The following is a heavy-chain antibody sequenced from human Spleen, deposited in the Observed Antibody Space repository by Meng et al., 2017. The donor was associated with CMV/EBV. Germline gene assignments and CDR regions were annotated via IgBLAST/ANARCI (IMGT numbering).Heavy chain of an antibody. CDR2: ISYDGSNK. D-gene: IGHD4-17*01. V-gene: IGHV3-30-3*01. CDR3: ARAGNYGDYSNPTY. Sequence: SGFTFSSYAMHWVRQAPGKGLEWVAVISYDGSNKYYADSVKGRFTISRDNSKNTLYLQMNSLRAEDTAVYYCARAGNYGDYSNPTYWGQGTLVTVSS. CDR1: GFTFSSYA. J-gene: IGHJ4*02.